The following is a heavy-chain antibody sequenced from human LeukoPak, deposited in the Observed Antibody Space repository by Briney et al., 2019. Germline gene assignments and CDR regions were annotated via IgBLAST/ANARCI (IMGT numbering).Heavy chain of an antibody. Sequence: GGSLRLSCAASGFTFSSYSMNWVRQAPGKGLEWVSSISSSSSYIYYADSVKGRFTISRDNAKNSLYLQMNSLRAEDTAVYYCAREPGRGYSYGEGHFDYWGQGTLVTVSS. CDR2: ISSSSSYI. V-gene: IGHV3-21*01. J-gene: IGHJ4*02. CDR3: AREPGRGYSYGEGHFDY. CDR1: GFTFSSYS. D-gene: IGHD5-18*01.